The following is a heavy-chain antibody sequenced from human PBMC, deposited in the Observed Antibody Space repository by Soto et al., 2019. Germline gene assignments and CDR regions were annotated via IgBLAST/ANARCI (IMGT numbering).Heavy chain of an antibody. J-gene: IGHJ4*02. CDR3: AREGSGNSFDY. V-gene: IGHV1-69*13. CDR2: IIPIFGTA. Sequence: SVKVSCKAPGGTFSSYAISWVRQAPGQGLEWMGGIIPIFGTANYAQKFQGRVTITADESTSTAYMELSSLRSEDTAVYYCAREGSGNSFDYWGQGTLLTVSS. D-gene: IGHD6-19*01. CDR1: GGTFSSYA.